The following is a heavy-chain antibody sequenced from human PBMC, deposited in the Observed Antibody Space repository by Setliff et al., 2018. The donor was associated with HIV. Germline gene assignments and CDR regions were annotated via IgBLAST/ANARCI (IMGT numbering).Heavy chain of an antibody. Sequence: PSETLSLTCTVSGGSISSYYWNWIRQPPGKGLEWIGYITYSGRTFYKPSLKGRLTLSVDTSKNQFSLKLSSVTAADTAVYYCASTGYSSGWSFDYWGQGTLVTVSS. CDR3: ASTGYSSGWSFDY. CDR1: GGSISSYY. V-gene: IGHV4-59*12. CDR2: ITYSGRT. J-gene: IGHJ4*02. D-gene: IGHD6-19*01.